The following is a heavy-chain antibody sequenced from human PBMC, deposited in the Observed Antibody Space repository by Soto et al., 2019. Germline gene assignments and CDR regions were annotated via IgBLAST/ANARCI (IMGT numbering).Heavy chain of an antibody. V-gene: IGHV5-51*01. CDR3: ARRNTAGNYYYYYMDF. Sequence: GESLKISCKGSGYSFTSYWIGWVRQMPGKGLEWMGIIYPGDSDTRYSPSFQGQVTISADKSISTAYLQWSSLKASDTAMYYCARRNTAGNYYYYYMDFWGKGTTVTVSS. CDR1: GYSFTSYW. CDR2: IYPGDSDT. D-gene: IGHD1-26*01. J-gene: IGHJ6*03.